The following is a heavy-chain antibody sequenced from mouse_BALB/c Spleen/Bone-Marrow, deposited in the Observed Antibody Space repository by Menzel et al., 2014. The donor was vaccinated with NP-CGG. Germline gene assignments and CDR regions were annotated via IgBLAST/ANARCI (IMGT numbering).Heavy chain of an antibody. CDR1: GYSFTDYN. Sequence: VQLQQSGPELEKPGASVKMSYKASGYSFTDYNMNWVKQSNGKSLEWIGNIDPSYGGTTYNQKFKGKATLTVDRSSSTVYMQLKSLTSEDSAVYYCARGHDGYRTWFAYWGQGTLVTVSA. D-gene: IGHD2-3*01. V-gene: IGHV1-39*01. CDR3: ARGHDGYRTWFAY. J-gene: IGHJ3*01. CDR2: IDPSYGGT.